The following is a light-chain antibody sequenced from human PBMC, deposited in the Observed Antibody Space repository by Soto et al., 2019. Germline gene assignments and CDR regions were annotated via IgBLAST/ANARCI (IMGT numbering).Light chain of an antibody. Sequence: DIQMTQSPSSLSESAGDRVTITCRASQGISTYLNWYQQKPGKAPKLLIYAASSLQSGVPSRFSGSGSETDFTLTISSLQPEDFATYSCQQSYSTPLLTFGGGTKVDIK. CDR1: QGISTY. CDR2: AAS. V-gene: IGKV1-39*01. CDR3: QQSYSTPLLT. J-gene: IGKJ4*01.